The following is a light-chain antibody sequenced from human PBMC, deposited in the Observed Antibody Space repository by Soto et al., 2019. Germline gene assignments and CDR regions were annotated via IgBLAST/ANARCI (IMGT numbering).Light chain of an antibody. J-gene: IGKJ1*01. CDR1: QSVSSN. V-gene: IGKV3-15*01. CDR3: LQYNNWPT. Sequence: TPATLSVHTGERDTLSCRASQSVSSNLAWYQQKPGQAPRLLIYGASTRATGIPARFSGSGSGTEFTLTFGCLQSDDSPVYYCLQYNNWPTFGQGTKVDIK. CDR2: GAS.